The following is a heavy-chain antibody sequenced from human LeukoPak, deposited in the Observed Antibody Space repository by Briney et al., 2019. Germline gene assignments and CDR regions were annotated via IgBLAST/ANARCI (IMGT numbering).Heavy chain of an antibody. D-gene: IGHD3-10*01. CDR3: ARHGYGSGGYYGMDV. CDR2: IYPGDSDT. Sequence: GESLKISCKGSGYRFTTHWIGWVRQMPGKGLEWMGIIYPGDSDTINNPSFQGQVTISADKSINTAYLQWSSLKASDTAMYYCARHGYGSGGYYGMDVWGQGTTVTVSS. V-gene: IGHV5-51*01. CDR1: GYRFTTHW. J-gene: IGHJ6*02.